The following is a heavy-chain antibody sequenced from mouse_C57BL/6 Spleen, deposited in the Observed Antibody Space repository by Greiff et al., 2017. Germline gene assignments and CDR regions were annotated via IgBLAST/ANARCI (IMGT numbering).Heavy chain of an antibody. Sequence: VQRVESGAELARPGASVKLSCKASGYTFTSYGISWVKQRTGQGLEWIGEIYPRSGNTYYNEKFKGKATLTADKSSSTAYMELRSLTSEDSAVYFCANVLSDEGFAYWGQGTLVTVSA. CDR3: ANVLSDEGFAY. CDR1: GYTFTSYG. J-gene: IGHJ3*01. V-gene: IGHV1-81*01. CDR2: IYPRSGNT.